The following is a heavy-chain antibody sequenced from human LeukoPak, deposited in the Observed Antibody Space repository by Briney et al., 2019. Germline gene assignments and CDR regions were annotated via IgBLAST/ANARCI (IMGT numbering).Heavy chain of an antibody. V-gene: IGHV5-51*01. CDR3: ARPGSNYYDSSGYYRY. CDR1: GYSFTTYW. D-gene: IGHD3-22*01. Sequence: GESLKISCKGSGYSFTTYWTGWVRQMPGKGLEWMGIIYPGDSDTRYSPSFQGQVTISADKSISTAYLQWSSLKASDTAMYYCARPGSNYYDSSGYYRYWGQGTLVTVSS. J-gene: IGHJ4*02. CDR2: IYPGDSDT.